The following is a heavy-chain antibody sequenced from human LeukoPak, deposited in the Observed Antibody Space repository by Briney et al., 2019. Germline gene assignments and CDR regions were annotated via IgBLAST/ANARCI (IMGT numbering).Heavy chain of an antibody. D-gene: IGHD2-15*01. J-gene: IGHJ4*02. Sequence: GGSLRLSCAASGFTFSSHGMHWVRQAPGKGLEWGAFIRYDGTNKYYADSVKGRFTISKDNSKNTLYLQMNSLRAEDTAVYYCAKDKDSTNWYFDYWGQGTLVTVSS. CDR2: IRYDGTNK. CDR1: GFTFSSHG. CDR3: AKDKDSTNWYFDY. V-gene: IGHV3-30*02.